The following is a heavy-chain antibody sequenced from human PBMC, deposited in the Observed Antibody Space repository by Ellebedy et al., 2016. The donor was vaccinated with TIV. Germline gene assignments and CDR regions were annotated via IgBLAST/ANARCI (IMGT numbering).Heavy chain of an antibody. J-gene: IGHJ6*02. CDR2: IYSGGST. Sequence: PGGSLRLSCAASGFTFSSYSMNRVRQAPGKGLEWVSVIYSGGSTYYADSVKGRFTISRDNSKNTLYLQMNSLRAEDTAVYYCATDGSGGQRVYSYGMAVWGQGTTVTVSS. D-gene: IGHD6-25*01. CDR1: GFTFSSYS. CDR3: ATDGSGGQRVYSYGMAV. V-gene: IGHV3-66*01.